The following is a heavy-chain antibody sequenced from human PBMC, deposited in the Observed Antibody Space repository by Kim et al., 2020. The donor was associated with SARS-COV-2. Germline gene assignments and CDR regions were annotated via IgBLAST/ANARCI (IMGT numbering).Heavy chain of an antibody. Sequence: DSVKGRFTISRDNAKNSLYLQVNSLGGEDTALYYCAKASCTGGTCYSLDYWGQGTLVTVSS. D-gene: IGHD2-15*01. CDR3: AKASCTGGTCYSLDY. V-gene: IGHV3-9*01. J-gene: IGHJ4*02.